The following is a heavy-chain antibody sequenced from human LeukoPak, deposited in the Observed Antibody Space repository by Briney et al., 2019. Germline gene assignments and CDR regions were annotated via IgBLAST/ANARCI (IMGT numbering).Heavy chain of an antibody. J-gene: IGHJ4*02. D-gene: IGHD5-18*01. Sequence: GGSLRLSCAASGFTFSSYAMTWVRQAPGKGLEWVSTVVGGGATFYADSGKGRFTISRDNSKNTLYLQMNSLRAEDTAVYYCASSAYNYGLDYWGQGTLVTVSS. CDR1: GFTFSSYA. V-gene: IGHV3-23*01. CDR3: ASSAYNYGLDY. CDR2: VVGGGAT.